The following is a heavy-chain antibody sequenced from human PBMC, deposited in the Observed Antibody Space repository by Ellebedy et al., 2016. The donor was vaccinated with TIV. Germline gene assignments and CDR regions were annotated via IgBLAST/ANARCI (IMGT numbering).Heavy chain of an antibody. CDR2: IIPMFGAA. D-gene: IGHD2-21*02. V-gene: IGHV1-69*13. J-gene: IGHJ5*02. CDR3: ARLCGLVYCGGDHNSFDP. Sequence: AASVKVSCKVSGDSLRFYGVSWVRQAPGQGLEWLGGIIPMFGAAKYAQKFQDRVTITADESTSTAYMELSSLRSEDTAVYYCARLCGLVYCGGDHNSFDPWGQGTLVTVSS. CDR1: GDSLRFYG.